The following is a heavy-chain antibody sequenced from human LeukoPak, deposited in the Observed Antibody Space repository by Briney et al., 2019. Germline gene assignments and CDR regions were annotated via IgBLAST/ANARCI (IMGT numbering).Heavy chain of an antibody. CDR3: ARQYSSGYYWYFDL. Sequence: PSETLSLTCTVSGGSISSYYRSWIWQPPGKGLEWIGYIYYTGSTNYNPSLKSRVTISVDTSKNQFSLKLSSVTAADTAVYYCARQYSSGYYWYFDLWGRGTLVTVSS. J-gene: IGHJ2*01. CDR2: IYYTGST. D-gene: IGHD3-22*01. CDR1: GGSISSYY. V-gene: IGHV4-59*08.